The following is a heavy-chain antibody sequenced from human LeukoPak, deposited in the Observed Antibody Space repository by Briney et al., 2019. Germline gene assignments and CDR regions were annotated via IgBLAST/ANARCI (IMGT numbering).Heavy chain of an antibody. CDR3: ASTGYGVRDY. Sequence: GGSLRLSCAASGFTFSSYAMSWVRQAPGKGLEWVSGISNSGDSTSYADSVKGRLTISRDNSKSTLHLQMNSLRAEDTAVYYCASTGYGVRDYWGQGTLVTVSS. CDR2: ISNSGDST. D-gene: IGHD4-17*01. J-gene: IGHJ4*02. CDR1: GFTFSSYA. V-gene: IGHV3-23*01.